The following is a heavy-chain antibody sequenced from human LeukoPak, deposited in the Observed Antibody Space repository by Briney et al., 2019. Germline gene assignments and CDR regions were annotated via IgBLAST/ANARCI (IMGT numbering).Heavy chain of an antibody. CDR1: GVTFTSYA. CDR2: ISGIGGRA. V-gene: IGHV3-23*01. CDR3: ARVLSLRYFDWVVYADC. Sequence: PGGSLRLSCAASGVTFTSYAMSWMRQAPGQGLEWVSAISGIGGRAYYAHSVKGRVTTSTDKSQNTPFLQMNSLRAEDTAIYYCARVLSLRYFDWVVYADCWGQGILVTVSS. J-gene: IGHJ4*02. D-gene: IGHD3-9*01.